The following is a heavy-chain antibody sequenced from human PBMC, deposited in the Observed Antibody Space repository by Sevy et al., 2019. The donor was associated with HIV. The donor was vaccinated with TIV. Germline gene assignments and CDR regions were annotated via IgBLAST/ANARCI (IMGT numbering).Heavy chain of an antibody. J-gene: IGHJ4*02. CDR3: AKDLAGPGRRYFDY. D-gene: IGHD6-13*01. CDR2: IRYEGSDK. Sequence: GGSRRLSGAPSGFTFSNYGMHWVPQVPGKGRGGVTFIRYEGSDKYYAASVKGRFTISRDDSKNTLYLQMDSLRAEDTAIYYCAKDLAGPGRRYFDYWGQGTLVTVSS. CDR1: GFTFSNYG. V-gene: IGHV3-30*02.